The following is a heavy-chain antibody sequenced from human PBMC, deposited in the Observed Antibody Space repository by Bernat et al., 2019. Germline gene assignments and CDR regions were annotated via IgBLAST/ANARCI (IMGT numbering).Heavy chain of an antibody. Sequence: QVQLQESGPGLVKPSETLSLTCTVSGGSISGYYLSWIRQPPGKGLEWIGYIYYSGSTNSNTSLKSRVTTSVDTCMNQFSLKLSSVTAADTAVYYCARHTSDNYVSYYYYYLDVWGKGTTVTVSS. J-gene: IGHJ6*03. V-gene: IGHV4-59*01. CDR3: ARHTSDNYVSYYYYYLDV. D-gene: IGHD4-11*01. CDR1: GGSISGYY. CDR2: IYYSGST.